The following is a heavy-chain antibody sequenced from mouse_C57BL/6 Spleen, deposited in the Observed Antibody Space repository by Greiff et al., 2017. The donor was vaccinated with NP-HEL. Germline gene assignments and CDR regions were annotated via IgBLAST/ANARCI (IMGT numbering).Heavy chain of an antibody. V-gene: IGHV1-7*01. Sequence: VQLQESGAELAKPGASVKLSCKASGYTFTSYWMHWVKQRPGQGLEWIGYINPSSGYTKYNQKFKDKATLTADNSSSTAYMQLSSLTYEDSAVYYCARGAGDYDAFDYWGQGTTLTVSS. CDR2: INPSSGYT. D-gene: IGHD2-4*01. J-gene: IGHJ2*01. CDR3: ARGAGDYDAFDY. CDR1: GYTFTSYW.